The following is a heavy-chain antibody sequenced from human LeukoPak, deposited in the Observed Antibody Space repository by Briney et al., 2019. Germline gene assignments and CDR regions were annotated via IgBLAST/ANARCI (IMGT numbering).Heavy chain of an antibody. CDR1: GYTFTSHA. V-gene: IGHV1-3*01. Sequence: ASVKVSCKASGYTFTSHAIHWVRQAPAQRPEWMGWINAGSGDTKCSQNLEGRVTITRDTSASTAYMELSSLKSEDTAVYYCARTARIAATVGDYFDYWGQGTLVTVSS. D-gene: IGHD6-13*01. J-gene: IGHJ4*02. CDR2: INAGSGDT. CDR3: ARTARIAATVGDYFDY.